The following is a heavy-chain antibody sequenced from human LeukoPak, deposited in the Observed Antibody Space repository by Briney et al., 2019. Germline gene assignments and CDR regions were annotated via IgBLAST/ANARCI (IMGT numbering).Heavy chain of an antibody. Sequence: PGGSLRLSCAASGFAFSNAWMSWVRQAPGKGLEWVSYISSSSRAFYYADSVKGRFTISRDNAKNSLYLQMNSLRDEDTAVFYCVARGLSSDYWGQGTLVTVSS. CDR2: ISSSSRAF. CDR1: GFAFSNAW. J-gene: IGHJ4*02. V-gene: IGHV3-48*02. CDR3: VARGLSSDY.